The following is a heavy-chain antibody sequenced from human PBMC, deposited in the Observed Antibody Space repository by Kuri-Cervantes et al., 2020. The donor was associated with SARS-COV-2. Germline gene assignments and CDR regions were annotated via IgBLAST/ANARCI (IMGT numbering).Heavy chain of an antibody. D-gene: IGHD3-10*01. J-gene: IGHJ4*02. CDR2: IDPSDSNV. CDR1: GYSFTSYR. V-gene: IGHV5-10-1*04. CDR3: AIPRRDYGSGSRYGGFDY. Sequence: GGSLRLSCQGSGYSFTSYRINWVRQMPGKGLEWLGDIDPSDSNVNYSPSFQGQVTISADKSISTAYLQWASLKASDTAMYYCAIPRRDYGSGSRYGGFDYWGQGTLVTVSS.